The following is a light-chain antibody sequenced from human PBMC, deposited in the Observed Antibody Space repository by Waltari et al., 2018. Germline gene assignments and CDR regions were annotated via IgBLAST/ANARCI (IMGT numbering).Light chain of an antibody. CDR2: DVT. V-gene: IGLV2-14*03. CDR1: SSDSGGYNY. Sequence: SALTQPDSVSGSPGQSITIPCSGISSDSGGYNYFFWYQQHPGEAPKLIIYDVTNRPSGVSDRFSGSKSGSSASLTISGLQPDDEADYYCSSFTSSTTGIFGGGTKLTVL. J-gene: IGLJ2*01. CDR3: SSFTSSTTGI.